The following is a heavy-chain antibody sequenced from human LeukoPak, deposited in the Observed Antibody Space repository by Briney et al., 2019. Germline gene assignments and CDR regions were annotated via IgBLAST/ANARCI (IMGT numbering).Heavy chain of an antibody. CDR3: ARDNYYGSGNDY. D-gene: IGHD3-10*01. Sequence: GGPLRLSCAASGFTFSDYYMGWIRQAPGKGLEWVSYISSSGSTIYYADSVKGRFTISRDNAKNSLYLQMNSLRAEDTAVYYCARDNYYGSGNDYWGQGTLVTVSS. CDR1: GFTFSDYY. CDR2: ISSSGSTI. J-gene: IGHJ4*02. V-gene: IGHV3-11*01.